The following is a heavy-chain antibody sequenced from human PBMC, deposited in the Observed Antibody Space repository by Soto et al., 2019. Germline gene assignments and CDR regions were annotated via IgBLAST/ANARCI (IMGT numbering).Heavy chain of an antibody. J-gene: IGHJ5*02. CDR3: ARRGTILPAVNWFDP. D-gene: IGHD3-3*01. CDR2: IYHSGST. CDR1: SGSISSSNW. V-gene: IGHV4-4*02. Sequence: PSETLCLTCAVSSGSISSSNWWGWVRQPPGKGLEWIGEIYHSGSTNYNPSLKSRVTISVDKSKNQFSLKLSSVTAADTAVYYCARRGTILPAVNWFDPWGQGTLVTVSS.